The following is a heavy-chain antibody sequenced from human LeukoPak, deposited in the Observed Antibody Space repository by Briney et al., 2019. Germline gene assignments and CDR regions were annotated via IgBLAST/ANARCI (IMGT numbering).Heavy chain of an antibody. Sequence: GGSLRLSCAASGFTVSSYYMSWVRQAPGKGLEWVSVIYSGGFTHFADFVKGRFTISRDNSKNTLYLQMNSLRAEDTAVYYCAKVVAGRYQDYWGQGTLVSVSS. D-gene: IGHD6-19*01. CDR3: AKVVAGRYQDY. J-gene: IGHJ4*02. V-gene: IGHV3-66*01. CDR1: GFTVSSYY. CDR2: IYSGGFT.